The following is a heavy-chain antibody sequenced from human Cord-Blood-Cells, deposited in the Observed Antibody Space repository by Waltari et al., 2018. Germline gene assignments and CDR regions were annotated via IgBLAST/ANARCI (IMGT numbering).Heavy chain of an antibody. CDR3: ARRDDAFDI. V-gene: IGHV3-21*01. Sequence: EVQLVESGGGLVKPGGSLRLSCAASGFTFSSYSMNWVRQAPGKGLECVSSISSSSSYIYYADSVNGRFTISRDNAKNSRYLQMNSLGAEDTAVYYCARRDDAFDIWGQGTMVTVSS. J-gene: IGHJ3*02. CDR2: ISSSSSYI. CDR1: GFTFSSYS.